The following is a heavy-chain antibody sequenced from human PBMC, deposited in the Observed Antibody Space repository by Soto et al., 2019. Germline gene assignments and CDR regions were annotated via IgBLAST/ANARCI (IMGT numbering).Heavy chain of an antibody. CDR2: IYYSGST. CDR1: GGSISNYY. CDR3: ASQQCGGSCYPYWYFDL. V-gene: IGHV4-59*08. Sequence: QVQLQESGPGLVKPSETLSLTCTVSGGSISNYYWSWIRQPPGQGLEWIGYIYYSGSTNYNPSLKSRVSTAVDTYKNQSSLKLHSVTAADTAVYYCASQQCGGSCYPYWYFDLWGRGTLVTVSS. D-gene: IGHD2-15*01. J-gene: IGHJ2*01.